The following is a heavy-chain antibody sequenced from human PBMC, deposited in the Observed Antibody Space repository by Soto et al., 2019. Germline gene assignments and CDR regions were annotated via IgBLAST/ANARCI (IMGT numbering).Heavy chain of an antibody. D-gene: IGHD2-15*01. CDR2: ISAGGNNK. V-gene: IGHV3-30*03. CDR3: DDDSGGGRYASYFDL. CDR1: GFTLSNIG. Sequence: QVQLVESGGGVVQPGTSLRLACAASGFTLSNIGMQWVRQAPGKGLEWVAVISAGGNNKNYADSVKGQFTISRVNSKNTLFLQMNSLRIGDTAVYYCDDDSGGGRYASYFDLCVKGTLVTVS. J-gene: IGHJ4*02.